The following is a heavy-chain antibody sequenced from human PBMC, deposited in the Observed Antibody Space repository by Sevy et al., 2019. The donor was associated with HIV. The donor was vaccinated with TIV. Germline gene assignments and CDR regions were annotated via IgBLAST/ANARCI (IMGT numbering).Heavy chain of an antibody. V-gene: IGHV3-33*03. J-gene: IGHJ4*02. D-gene: IGHD3-3*01. CDR3: AMCLYDFWSGYYNGPLYYFDY. Sequence: GGSLRLSCAASGFTFSSYGMHWVRQAPGKGLEWVAVIWYDGSNKYYADSVKGRFTISRDNSKNTLYLQTNSLRAEDMGVYYSAMCLYDFWSGYYNGPLYYFDYWGQGTLVTVSS. CDR2: IWYDGSNK. CDR1: GFTFSSYG.